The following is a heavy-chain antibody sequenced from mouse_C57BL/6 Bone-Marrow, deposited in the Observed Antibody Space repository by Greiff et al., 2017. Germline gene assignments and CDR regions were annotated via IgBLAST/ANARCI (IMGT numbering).Heavy chain of an antibody. CDR3: ASAPYDYDGP. Sequence: EVMLVESGGGLVKPGGSLKLSCAASGFTFSSYAMSWVRQTPEKRLEWVATISDGGSYTYYPDNVKGRFTISRDNAKNNLYLQMSHLKSEDTAMYYCASAPYDYDGPWGQGTLVTVSA. CDR1: GFTFSSYA. J-gene: IGHJ3*01. D-gene: IGHD2-4*01. CDR2: ISDGGSYT. V-gene: IGHV5-4*03.